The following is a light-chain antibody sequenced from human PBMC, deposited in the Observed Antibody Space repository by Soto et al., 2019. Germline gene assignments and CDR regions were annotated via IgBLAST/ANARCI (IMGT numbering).Light chain of an antibody. V-gene: IGKV2-30*01. CDR3: MQSAHLPWM. Sequence: MAQSPLSLPVPLGQPASSSCRSSQRLVLSDGNTYGSSFHQRPGQSPRRLIYTISDRASGVPDRFSGGGSGIDFTLKISGLEAEDVGVYYCMQSAHLPWMFGPGTKVDI. CDR2: TIS. J-gene: IGKJ1*01. CDR1: QRLVLSDGNTY.